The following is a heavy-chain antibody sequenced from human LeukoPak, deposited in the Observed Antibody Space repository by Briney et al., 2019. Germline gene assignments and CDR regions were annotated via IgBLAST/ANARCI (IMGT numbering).Heavy chain of an antibody. Sequence: ASVKVSCKVSGYTLTELSMHWVRQAPGKGLEWMGGFDPEDGETIYAQKFQGRVTMTEDTSTDTAYMELSSLRSEDTAVYYRATGLYGTYYYGSGSYYNGDYWGQGTLVTVSS. CDR3: ATGLYGTYYYGSGSYYNGDY. D-gene: IGHD3-10*01. J-gene: IGHJ4*02. CDR1: GYTLTELS. V-gene: IGHV1-24*01. CDR2: FDPEDGET.